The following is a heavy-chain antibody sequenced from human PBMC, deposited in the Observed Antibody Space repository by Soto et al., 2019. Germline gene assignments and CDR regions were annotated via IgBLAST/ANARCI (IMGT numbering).Heavy chain of an antibody. D-gene: IGHD3-16*01. CDR1: GYTFTRYG. CDR3: AMVDVYVTPSPQDV. J-gene: IGHJ6*02. CDR2: INTYNGNT. V-gene: IGHV1-18*01. Sequence: QVQLVQSGAEVKNPGASVKVSCKASGYTFTRYGIGWARQAPGQGLEWMGWINTYNGNTNYAQNVQGRVTLTTDKSTTTAYMELRSLRSNATAIYYCAMVDVYVTPSPQDVWGQGTTVIVSS.